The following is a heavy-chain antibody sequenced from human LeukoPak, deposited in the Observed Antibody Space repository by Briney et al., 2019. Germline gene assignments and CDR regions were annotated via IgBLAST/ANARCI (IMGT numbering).Heavy chain of an antibody. V-gene: IGHV3-74*01. CDR3: TRLKGGY. CDR1: GFSFSNYW. CDR2: IKSDGSNT. J-gene: IGHJ4*02. Sequence: PGGSVRLSCAASGFSFSNYWMHWVRQAPGKGLLWVSRIKSDGSNTSYADSVKGRFTISRDNAKNTLYLQMNSLRADDTAVYYCTRLKGGYWGQGTLVTVSS. D-gene: IGHD3-16*01.